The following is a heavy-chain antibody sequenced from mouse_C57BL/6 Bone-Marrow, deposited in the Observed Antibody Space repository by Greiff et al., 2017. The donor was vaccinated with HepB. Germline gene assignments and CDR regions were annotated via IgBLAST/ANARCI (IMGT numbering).Heavy chain of an antibody. CDR2: SRNKANDNTT. V-gene: IGHV7-1*01. CDR1: GFTFSDFY. J-gene: IGHJ1*03. CDR3: ARDGYYWYFDV. Sequence: EVKVVESGGGLVQSGRSLRLSCATSGFTFSDFYMEWVRQAPGKGLEWIAASRNKANDNTTASSASVKGRFIVSRDTSQSILYLQMHALRAEDTAIYYCARDGYYWYFDVWGTGTTVTVSS.